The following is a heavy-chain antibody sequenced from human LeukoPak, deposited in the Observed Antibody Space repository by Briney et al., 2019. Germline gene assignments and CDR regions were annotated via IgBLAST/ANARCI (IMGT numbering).Heavy chain of an antibody. CDR1: GYTFTNNA. D-gene: IGHD2-15*01. Sequence: ASVKVSCKASGYTFTNNAMNWVRQAPGQGLEWMGWINTNTGSPTYAQGFTGRFVFSLDTSVSTAYLQISSLKAEDTAVYYCARVGYCSGGSCSRFDPWGQGTLVTVSS. V-gene: IGHV7-4-1*02. J-gene: IGHJ5*02. CDR2: INTNTGSP. CDR3: ARVGYCSGGSCSRFDP.